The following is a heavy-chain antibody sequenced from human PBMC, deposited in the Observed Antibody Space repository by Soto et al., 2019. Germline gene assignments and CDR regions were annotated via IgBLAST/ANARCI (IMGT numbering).Heavy chain of an antibody. CDR2: ISSSSSYI. V-gene: IGHV3-21*01. CDR3: ARVFELSDYDSDDAFDI. D-gene: IGHD3-22*01. CDR1: GFTFSSYS. J-gene: IGHJ3*02. Sequence: EVQLVESGGGLVKPGGSLRLSCAASGFTFSSYSMNWVRQAPGKGLEWVSSISSSSSYIYYADSVKGRFTISRDNAKNSLYMQMNSLRAEYTAVYYCARVFELSDYDSDDAFDIWGQGTMVTVSS.